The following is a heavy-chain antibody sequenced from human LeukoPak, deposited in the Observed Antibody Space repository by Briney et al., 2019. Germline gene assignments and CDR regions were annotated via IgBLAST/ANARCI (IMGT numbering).Heavy chain of an antibody. J-gene: IGHJ4*02. CDR3: ARGSRGSYDY. Sequence: GGSLRLSCAASGFTFDDYGMSWVRQAPGKGLEWVSGINCNSGSTGYADSVKGRFTISRYKAKNSLYLKMNSLRAEDTALYHCARGSRGSYDYWGQGTLVTVSS. CDR1: GFTFDDYG. V-gene: IGHV3-20*01. D-gene: IGHD1-26*01. CDR2: INCNSGST.